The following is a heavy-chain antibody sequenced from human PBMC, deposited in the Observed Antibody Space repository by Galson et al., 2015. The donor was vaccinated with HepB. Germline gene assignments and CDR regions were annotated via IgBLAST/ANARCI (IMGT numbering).Heavy chain of an antibody. CDR2: INAGNGNT. J-gene: IGHJ4*02. D-gene: IGHD3-10*01. Sequence: SVKVSCKASGYTFTSYAMHWVRQAPGQRLEWMGWINAGNGNTKYSQKFQGRVTITRDTSASTAYMELSSLRSEDTAVYYCASSLVWFGVPGDYWGQGTLVTVSS. CDR1: GYTFTSYA. CDR3: ASSLVWFGVPGDY. V-gene: IGHV1-3*01.